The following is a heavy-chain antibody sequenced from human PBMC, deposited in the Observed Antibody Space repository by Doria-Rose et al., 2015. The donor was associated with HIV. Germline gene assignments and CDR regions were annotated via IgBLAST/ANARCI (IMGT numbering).Heavy chain of an antibody. D-gene: IGHD6-13*01. V-gene: IGHV2-26*01. J-gene: IGHJ4*02. CDR3: ARIKSSRWYHKYYFDF. CDR1: GVSLSSPGMG. Sequence: QITLKESGPVLVKPTETLTLTCTVSGVSLSSPGMGVSWIRQPPGKALEWLANIFSDDEGSYKTSLTSRLTISRVTSTSQVVLTMTDMDPVDTATYYCARIKSSRWYHKYYFDFWGQGTLVIVSA. CDR2: IFSDDEG.